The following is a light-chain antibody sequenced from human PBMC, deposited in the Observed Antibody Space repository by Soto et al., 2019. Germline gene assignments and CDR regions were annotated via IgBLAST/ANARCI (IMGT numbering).Light chain of an antibody. CDR2: SNH. CDR3: AAWDDSLNGQV. CDR1: SSSLGKNT. Sequence: QSVLTQPPSASGTPGQRVTISCSGTSSSLGKNTVHWYRQLPGTAPKLVIYSNHQRPSGVPDRFSGSKSGTSASLAISGLQSEDEADYYCAAWDDSLNGQVFGGGTKVTVL. J-gene: IGLJ3*02. V-gene: IGLV1-44*01.